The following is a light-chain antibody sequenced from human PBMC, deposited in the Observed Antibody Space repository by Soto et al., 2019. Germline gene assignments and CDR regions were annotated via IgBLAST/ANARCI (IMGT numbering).Light chain of an antibody. CDR1: QSVSSSY. CDR3: QQHNQWPIT. Sequence: EIVMTQSPATLSLSPWERATLSCRASQSVSSSYLSWFHQQPGQAPRLLIYGASTRATGIPARVSGSGSGTEFTLTISSLQSEDFAVYYCQQHNQWPITFGQGTRLEIK. CDR2: GAS. J-gene: IGKJ5*01. V-gene: IGKV3D-7*01.